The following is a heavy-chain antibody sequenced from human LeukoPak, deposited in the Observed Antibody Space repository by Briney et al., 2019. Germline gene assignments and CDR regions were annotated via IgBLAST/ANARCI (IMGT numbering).Heavy chain of an antibody. D-gene: IGHD3-16*02. J-gene: IGHJ5*02. Sequence: GGSLRLSCAASGFTFSSYGMHWVRQAPGKGLEWVAVICYDGSNKYYADSVKGRFTISRDNSKNTLYLQMNSLRAEDTAVYYCARDLVDYVWGSYRHNWFDPWGQGTLVTVSS. CDR2: ICYDGSNK. V-gene: IGHV3-33*01. CDR1: GFTFSSYG. CDR3: ARDLVDYVWGSYRHNWFDP.